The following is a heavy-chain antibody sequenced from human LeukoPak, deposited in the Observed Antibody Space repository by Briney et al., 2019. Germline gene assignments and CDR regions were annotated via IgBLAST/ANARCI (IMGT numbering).Heavy chain of an antibody. CDR3: AKDALIVVVPAATAWGYMDV. Sequence: GGSLRLSCAASGFTFSSYAMSWVRQAPGKGLEWVSAISGCGGSTYYADSVKGRFTISRDNSKNTLYLQMNSLRAEDTAVYYCAKDALIVVVPAATAWGYMDVWGKGTTVTVSS. J-gene: IGHJ6*03. D-gene: IGHD2-2*01. V-gene: IGHV3-23*01. CDR2: ISGCGGST. CDR1: GFTFSSYA.